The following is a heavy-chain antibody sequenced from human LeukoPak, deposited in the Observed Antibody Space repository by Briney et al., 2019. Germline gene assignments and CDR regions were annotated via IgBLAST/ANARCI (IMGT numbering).Heavy chain of an antibody. Sequence: ASVKVSCKASGYTFTGYDINWVRQATGQGLEWMGWMNPNSGNTGYAQKFQGRVTITRNTSISTAYMELSSLRSEDTAVYYCARTPRSSSTSRQAGAFDIWGQGTMVTVSS. CDR3: ARTPRSSSTSRQAGAFDI. D-gene: IGHD2-2*01. CDR1: GYTFTGYD. J-gene: IGHJ3*02. CDR2: MNPNSGNT. V-gene: IGHV1-8*03.